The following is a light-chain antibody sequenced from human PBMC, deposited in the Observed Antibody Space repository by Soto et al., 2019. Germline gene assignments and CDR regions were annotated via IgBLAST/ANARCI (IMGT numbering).Light chain of an antibody. CDR3: CSYAGSYTYV. J-gene: IGLJ1*01. Sequence: QSVLTQPASVSGSPGQSITISCSGVSGDVGNYNLVSWYQQYPGKAPALLIYDVSKRPSGVPDRFSGSKSGNTASLTISGLQAEDEADYYCCSYAGSYTYVFGTGTKLTVL. V-gene: IGLV2-11*01. CDR1: SGDVGNYNL. CDR2: DVS.